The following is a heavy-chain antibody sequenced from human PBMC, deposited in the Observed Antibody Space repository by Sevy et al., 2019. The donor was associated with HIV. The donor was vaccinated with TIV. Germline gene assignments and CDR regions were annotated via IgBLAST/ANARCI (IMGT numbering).Heavy chain of an antibody. D-gene: IGHD3-10*01. CDR3: ARGSAGDPDYYYYYYMDV. CDR2: ISSSSSTI. J-gene: IGHJ6*03. Sequence: GGSLRLSCAASGFTFSSYSMNWVRQAPGKGLEWVSYISSSSSTIYYADSMKGRFTISIDNAKNSLYLQLNSQIDEDTAVYYCARGSAGDPDYYYYYYMDVWGKGTTVTVSS. CDR1: GFTFSSYS. V-gene: IGHV3-48*02.